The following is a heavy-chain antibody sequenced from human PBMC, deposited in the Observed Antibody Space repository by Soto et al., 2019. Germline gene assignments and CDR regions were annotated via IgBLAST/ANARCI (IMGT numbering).Heavy chain of an antibody. CDR3: ARVRFGELV. J-gene: IGHJ4*02. V-gene: IGHV3-23*01. CDR2: IGVGGGDR. Sequence: EVQLLESGGGLVQPGGSLRLSCAASGFTFISYAMCWVRQAPGKGLEWVSIIGVGGGDRYYPESVKGRFTISRDNSRDTLYLEMNSLRDEDTAVYYCARVRFGELVWGQGTLVTVSS. D-gene: IGHD3-10*01. CDR1: GFTFISYA.